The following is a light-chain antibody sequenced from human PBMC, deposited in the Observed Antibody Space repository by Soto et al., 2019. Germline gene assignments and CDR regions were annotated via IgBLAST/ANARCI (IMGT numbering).Light chain of an antibody. CDR1: QDISRF. CDR2: LAT. Sequence: DIQMTQSPSAVSASVGDRVTITCRASQDISRFLAWFQQNPGKVPKRLVYLATALQNGAPSRFSRSGSGTEFNFTISSLEPEDFPTYYWLQHYSYPWTFGQGTKVDIK. V-gene: IGKV1-17*03. CDR3: LQHYSYPWT. J-gene: IGKJ1*01.